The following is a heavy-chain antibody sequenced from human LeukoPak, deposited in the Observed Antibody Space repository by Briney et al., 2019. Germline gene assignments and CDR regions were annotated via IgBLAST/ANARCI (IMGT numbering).Heavy chain of an antibody. CDR1: GFTFSNFW. CDR2: IKQDARDK. CDR3: ARERFGEFAFDI. J-gene: IGHJ3*02. D-gene: IGHD3-10*01. V-gene: IGHV3-7*01. Sequence: PGGSLRLSCAAFGFTFSNFWMTWVRQAPGKGLEWVANIKQDARDKYYVESVKGRFTISRDNAKNSVYLQMNGLRAEDTAVYYCARERFGEFAFDIWGQGTVVTVSS.